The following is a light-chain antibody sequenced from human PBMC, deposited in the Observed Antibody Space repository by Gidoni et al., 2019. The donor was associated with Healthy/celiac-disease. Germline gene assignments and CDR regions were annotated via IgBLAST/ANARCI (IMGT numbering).Light chain of an antibody. Sequence: FVITHSPATLSVSPGERATLSCRSSQSVISNVAWYQQNPGQAPRLLIYGASTRATGIAARCSGSGAGKEFTLTSSSVQYEDVAVYYWQQNNNWPPWTFGQGTKVEIK. CDR2: GAS. V-gene: IGKV3-15*01. CDR1: QSVISN. J-gene: IGKJ1*01. CDR3: QQNNNWPPWT.